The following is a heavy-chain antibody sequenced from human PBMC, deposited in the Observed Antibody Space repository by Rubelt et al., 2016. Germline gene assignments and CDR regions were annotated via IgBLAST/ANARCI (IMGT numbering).Heavy chain of an antibody. V-gene: IGHV4-39*01. CDR1: GASISSSSYY. Sequence: QLQLQESGPGLVKPSETLSLTCTVSGASISSSSYYWGWVRQPPGKGLEWIGSIHYTGSTFYGPSLQSRVTISGDTSKNQSSLKLTSVTAADTAVYYCAGRTNWFDPWGQGTLVTVSS. CDR2: IHYTGST. CDR3: AGRTNWFDP. J-gene: IGHJ5*02.